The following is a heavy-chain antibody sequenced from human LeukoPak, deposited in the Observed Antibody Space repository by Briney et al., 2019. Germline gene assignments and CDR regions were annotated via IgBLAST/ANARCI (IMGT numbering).Heavy chain of an antibody. D-gene: IGHD6-6*01. V-gene: IGHV3-30*02. CDR3: AKDLYSSSGRLFDY. CDR2: IWYDGSNK. CDR1: GFTFSSCG. Sequence: GGSLRLSCAASGFTFSSCGMHWVRQAPGKGLEWVSFIWYDGSNKYYADSVKGRFTISRDNSKNTLYLQMNSLRAEDRAVYYRAKDLYSSSGRLFDYWGQGTLVTVSS. J-gene: IGHJ4*02.